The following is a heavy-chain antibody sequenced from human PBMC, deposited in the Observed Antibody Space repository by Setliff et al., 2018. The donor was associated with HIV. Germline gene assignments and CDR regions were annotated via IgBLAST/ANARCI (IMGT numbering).Heavy chain of an antibody. CDR2: INQDGSEK. V-gene: IGHV3-7*01. Sequence: GGSLRLSCAASGFTFSSAWMGWVRQAPGKGLEWVANINQDGSEKYYVDSVKGRFAISRDNAKNSLYLQMNSLRAEDTAVYYCARDGSVSNTYYYYMDVWGKGTTVTVSS. J-gene: IGHJ6*03. D-gene: IGHD1-26*01. CDR1: GFTFSSAW. CDR3: ARDGSVSNTYYYYMDV.